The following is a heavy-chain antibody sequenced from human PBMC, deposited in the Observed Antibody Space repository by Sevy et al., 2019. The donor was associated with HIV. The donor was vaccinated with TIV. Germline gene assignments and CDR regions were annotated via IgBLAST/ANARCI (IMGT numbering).Heavy chain of an antibody. J-gene: IGHJ5*02. D-gene: IGHD6-19*01. V-gene: IGHV1-2*02. Sequence: ASVKVCCKASGYTFTGYYMHWVRQAPGQGLEWMGWINPNSGGTNYAQKFQGRVTMTRDTSISTAYMELSRLRSDDTAVYYCARTNIAVAGVSGFDPWGQGTLVTVSS. CDR3: ARTNIAVAGVSGFDP. CDR2: INPNSGGT. CDR1: GYTFTGYY.